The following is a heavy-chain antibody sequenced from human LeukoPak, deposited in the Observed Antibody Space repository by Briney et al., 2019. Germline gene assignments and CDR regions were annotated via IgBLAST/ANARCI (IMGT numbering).Heavy chain of an antibody. CDR3: ARGVTMIVVVIHDWYFDL. Sequence: SETLSLTCTVSGGSISSSSYYWGWIRQPAGTGMEWIGSMYHSRSTYYNPSLKSRVTISVDTSKNQFSLKLSSLTAADTAVYYCARGVTMIVVVIHDWYFDLWGRGTLVTVSS. CDR1: GGSISSSSYY. J-gene: IGHJ2*01. D-gene: IGHD3-22*01. V-gene: IGHV4-39*01. CDR2: MYHSRST.